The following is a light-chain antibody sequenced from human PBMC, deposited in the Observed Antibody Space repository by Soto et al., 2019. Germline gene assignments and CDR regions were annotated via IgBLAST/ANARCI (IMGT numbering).Light chain of an antibody. CDR1: SSDVGGSGL. CDR3: SSYTSSITLI. V-gene: IGLV2-14*02. J-gene: IGLJ2*01. CDR2: EGF. Sequence: QSALTQPASVSGSPAQSITISCTGSSSDVGGSGLVSWYQFHPGKAPKLLIFEGFKRPSGVSDRFFGSKSGNTASLTISGLQTEDEADYYCSSYTSSITLIFGGGTKLTVL.